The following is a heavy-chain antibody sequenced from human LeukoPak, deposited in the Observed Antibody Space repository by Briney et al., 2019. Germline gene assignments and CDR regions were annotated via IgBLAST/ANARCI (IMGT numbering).Heavy chain of an antibody. V-gene: IGHV3-48*04. CDR3: ARGGAARRDF. J-gene: IGHJ4*02. CDR2: ISSSSSTI. D-gene: IGHD6-6*01. Sequence: PGGSLRLSCAASGFTFSSYGMTWVRQAPGKGLEWVSYISSSSSTIYYADSVKGRFTISRDNAKNSLYLQMNSLRVEDAAVYYCARGGAARRDFWGQGTLVTVSS. CDR1: GFTFSSYG.